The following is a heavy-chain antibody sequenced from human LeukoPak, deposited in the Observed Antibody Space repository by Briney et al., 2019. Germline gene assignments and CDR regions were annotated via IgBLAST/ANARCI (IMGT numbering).Heavy chain of an antibody. Sequence: GGSLRLSCAASGFTFSSYDMHWVRQVRGKGLEWVSAITTAGDTFYPGSVKGRFTTSRENAKNSFYLQMNSLRAGDTAVYYCARVRRGSSGWYHVDYWGQGTLVTVSS. CDR1: GFTFSSYD. D-gene: IGHD6-19*01. V-gene: IGHV3-13*01. CDR3: ARVRRGSSGWYHVDY. J-gene: IGHJ4*02. CDR2: ITTAGDT.